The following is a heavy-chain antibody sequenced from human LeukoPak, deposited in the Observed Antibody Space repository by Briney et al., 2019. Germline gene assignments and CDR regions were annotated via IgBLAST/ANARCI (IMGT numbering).Heavy chain of an antibody. CDR1: GFTFSSYG. CDR2: ISYDGSNK. CDR3: AKDRAVLLWLGELSDFDY. D-gene: IGHD3-10*01. V-gene: IGHV3-30*18. Sequence: GGSLRLSCAVSGFTFSSYGMHWVRQAPGKGLEWVSVISYDGSNKYYADSVKGRFTISRDNSKNTLYLQMNSLRAEDTAVYYCAKDRAVLLWLGELSDFDYWGQGTLVTVSS. J-gene: IGHJ4*02.